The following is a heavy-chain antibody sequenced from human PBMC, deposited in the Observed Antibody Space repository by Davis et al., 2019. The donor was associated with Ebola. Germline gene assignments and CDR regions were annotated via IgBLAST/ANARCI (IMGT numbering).Heavy chain of an antibody. CDR2: IKQDGSEK. CDR3: ARDREYCSGGNCYGYYYGMDV. CDR1: GFTFSSYW. J-gene: IGHJ6*02. Sequence: GESLKISCAASGFTFSSYWMHWVRQAPGKGLEWVANIKQDGSEKYYVDSVKGRFTISRDNAKNSMYLQMNSLRAEDTAVYYCARDREYCSGGNCYGYYYGMDVWGQGTTVTVSS. V-gene: IGHV3-7*01. D-gene: IGHD2-15*01.